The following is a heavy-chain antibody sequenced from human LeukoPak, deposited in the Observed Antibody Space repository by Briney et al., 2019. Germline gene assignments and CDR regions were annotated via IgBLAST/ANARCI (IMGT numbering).Heavy chain of an antibody. CDR1: GYTLTELS. D-gene: IGHD3-22*01. CDR2: FDPEDGET. J-gene: IGHJ4*02. Sequence: ASVKVSCKVSGYTLTELSMHWVRQAPGKGLEWMGGFDPEDGETIYAQKFQGRVTMTEDTSTDTAYMELSSLRSEDTAVYYCARVLADYDSSGYYVVWPHFGYWGQGTLVTVSS. CDR3: ARVLADYDSSGYYVVWPHFGY. V-gene: IGHV1-24*01.